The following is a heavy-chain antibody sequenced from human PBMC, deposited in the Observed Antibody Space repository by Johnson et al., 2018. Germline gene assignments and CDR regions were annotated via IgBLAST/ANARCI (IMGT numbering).Heavy chain of an antibody. J-gene: IGHJ4*02. Sequence: QVQLVQSGAEVEKPGSSVKVSCKASGGTFSNYAISWVRQAPGRGLEWMGGIIPIFITANYAQNFQGRVTITADESTGTAYMELSSLRSEDTAVYFCARGTRISLLSYFDYWGQGTLVTVSS. D-gene: IGHD3-3*02. CDR2: IIPIFITA. CDR1: GGTFSNYA. V-gene: IGHV1-69*12. CDR3: ARGTRISLLSYFDY.